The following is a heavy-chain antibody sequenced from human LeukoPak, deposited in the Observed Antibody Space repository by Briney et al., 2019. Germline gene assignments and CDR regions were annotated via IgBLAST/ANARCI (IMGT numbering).Heavy chain of an antibody. V-gene: IGHV1-69*06. CDR1: GGTFSSYG. CDR2: SIPIFGTA. D-gene: IGHD6-13*01. Sequence: SVKVSCKASGGTFSSYGISWVRQAPGQGLEWMGGSIPIFGTANYAQKFQGRVTITADKSTSTAYMELSSLRSEDTAVYYCAREHIAAAGTSPMDVWGKGTTVTVSS. CDR3: AREHIAAAGTSPMDV. J-gene: IGHJ6*03.